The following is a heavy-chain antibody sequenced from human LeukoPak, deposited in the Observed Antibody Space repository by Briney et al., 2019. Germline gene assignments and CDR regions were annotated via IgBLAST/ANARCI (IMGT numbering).Heavy chain of an antibody. Sequence: GGSLRLSCTASGFTFGDYAMSWVRQAPGKGLEWVGFIRSKAYGGTTEYAASVKGRFTISRDDSKSIAYLQMNSLKTEDTAVYYCTRQEPYSGSYFEHLEFDPWGQGTLVTVSS. CDR2: IRSKAYGGTT. V-gene: IGHV3-49*04. CDR3: TRQEPYSGSYFEHLEFDP. J-gene: IGHJ5*02. D-gene: IGHD1-26*01. CDR1: GFTFGDYA.